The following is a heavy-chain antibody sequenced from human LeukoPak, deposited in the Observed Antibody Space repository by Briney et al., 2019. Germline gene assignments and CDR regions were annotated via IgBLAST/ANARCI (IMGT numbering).Heavy chain of an antibody. J-gene: IGHJ4*02. CDR3: AKRGSSWAFDY. V-gene: IGHV4-38-2*01. CDR1: GYSISSGYY. D-gene: IGHD6-13*01. CDR2: IYRTGST. Sequence: SETLSLTCAVPGYSISSGYYWGWIRQPPGKGLEWIGSIYRTGSTYYNPSLKSRVTISLDTSKNQFSLKLSSVTATDTAVYCCAKRGSSWAFDYWGQGTLVSVSS.